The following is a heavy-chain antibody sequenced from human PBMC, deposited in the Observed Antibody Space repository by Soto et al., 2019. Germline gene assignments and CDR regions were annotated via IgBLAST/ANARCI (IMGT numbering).Heavy chain of an antibody. D-gene: IGHD2-8*01. Sequence: QVQLVQSGAEVKKPGASVKVSCKVSGYSLTALSMHWVRQASGKGLEWMGGLVPDNDDTIYAQKFQGRVTMTEDTSADTDYMELSSLRSEVTAVYYWATAVGLMGSKTAFDIWGQGTKVTVSS. CDR3: ATAVGLMGSKTAFDI. V-gene: IGHV1-24*01. CDR1: GYSLTALS. J-gene: IGHJ3*02. CDR2: LVPDNDDT.